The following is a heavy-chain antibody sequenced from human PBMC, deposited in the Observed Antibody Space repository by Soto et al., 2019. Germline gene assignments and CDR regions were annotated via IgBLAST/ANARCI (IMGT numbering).Heavy chain of an antibody. CDR2: SNHSGST. CDR3: ARVVPPPNRNWGMWSGAFDI. Sequence: PSETLSLTCGVYGGSFSCYSWSWIRQPPGKGLEWIGESNHSGSTNYNPSLKSRVTISVDTSKNQFSLKLSSVTAADTAVYYCARVVPPPNRNWGMWSGAFDIWGQGTMVTVSS. CDR1: GGSFSCYS. D-gene: IGHD7-27*01. J-gene: IGHJ3*02. V-gene: IGHV4-34*01.